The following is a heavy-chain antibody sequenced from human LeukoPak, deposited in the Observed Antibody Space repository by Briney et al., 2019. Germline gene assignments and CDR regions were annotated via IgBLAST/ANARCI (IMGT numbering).Heavy chain of an antibody. CDR2: IKQDGSEE. Sequence: GGSLRLSCAASGFTFSSYWMSWVRQAPGKGLEWVANIKQDGSEEYYVDSVKGRFTISRDNAKNSLYLQMNSLRAEDTAVYYCARDIVVVVPAEGWFDPWGQGTLVTVSS. J-gene: IGHJ5*02. V-gene: IGHV3-7*01. D-gene: IGHD2-2*01. CDR3: ARDIVVVVPAEGWFDP. CDR1: GFTFSSYW.